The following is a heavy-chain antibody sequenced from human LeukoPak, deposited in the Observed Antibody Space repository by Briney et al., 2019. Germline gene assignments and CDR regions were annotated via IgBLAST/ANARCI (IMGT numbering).Heavy chain of an antibody. Sequence: ASVKVSCKASGYIFSNHGISWVRQAPGEGLEWMGWITTYKDNTAYALKFQGRVTMTTNTSTSTAYMELRSLRSDDTAVYYCARQYSSSLYYFDYWGQGTLVTVSS. V-gene: IGHV1-18*01. CDR1: GYIFSNHG. J-gene: IGHJ4*02. CDR2: ITTYKDNT. D-gene: IGHD6-13*01. CDR3: ARQYSSSLYYFDY.